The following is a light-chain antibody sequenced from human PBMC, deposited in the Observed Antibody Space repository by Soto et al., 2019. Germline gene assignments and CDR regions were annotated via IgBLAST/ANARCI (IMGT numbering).Light chain of an antibody. CDR3: QAWDSSAAV. CDR2: QDN. CDR1: KLGDKY. J-gene: IGLJ1*01. V-gene: IGLV3-1*01. Sequence: SSELTQPPSVSVSPGQTASITCSGDKLGDKYACWYQQKPGQSPVLVIFQDNKRPSGIPERFSGSNSGNTATLTISGAHAMDEADYYCQAWDSSAAVFGTGTKLTVL.